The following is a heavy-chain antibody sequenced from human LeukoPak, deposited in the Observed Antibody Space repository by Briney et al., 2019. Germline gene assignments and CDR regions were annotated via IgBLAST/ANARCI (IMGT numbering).Heavy chain of an antibody. CDR3: ARDPAPNYYDSSGYYYFDY. Sequence: ASVKVSCKASGYTFTGYYMHWVRQAPGQGLEWMGWINPNSGGTNYAQKFQGWVTMTRDTSISTAYMELGRLRSDDTAVYYSARDPAPNYYDSSGYYYFDYWGQGTLVTVSS. J-gene: IGHJ4*02. CDR1: GYTFTGYY. D-gene: IGHD3-22*01. CDR2: INPNSGGT. V-gene: IGHV1-2*04.